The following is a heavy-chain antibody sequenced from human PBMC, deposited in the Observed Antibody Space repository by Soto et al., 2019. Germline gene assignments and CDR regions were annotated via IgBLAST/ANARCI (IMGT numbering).Heavy chain of an antibody. CDR1: GGTFSSYA. Sequence: QVQLVQSGAEVKKPGSSVKVSCKASGGTFSSYAISWVRQAPGQGLEWMGGIIPIFGTANYAQKFQGRVTITADKSTSTAYMELSSLRSDDTAVYYCASQSIAAAGTSPYYYGMDVWGQGTTVTVSS. CDR2: IIPIFGTA. V-gene: IGHV1-69*06. J-gene: IGHJ6*02. CDR3: ASQSIAAAGTSPYYYGMDV. D-gene: IGHD6-13*01.